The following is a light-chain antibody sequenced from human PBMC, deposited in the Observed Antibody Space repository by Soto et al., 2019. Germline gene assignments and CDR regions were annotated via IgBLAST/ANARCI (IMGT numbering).Light chain of an antibody. Sequence: QSALTQPASVSGSPGQSITISCTGTSSDVGGYDFVSWYQHHPGKAPKLIIYEVRTRPSGVSDRFSGSKSGNTASLTISGLQAEDEADYYCSSYTSDWGVFGTGTKHTVL. CDR1: SSDVGGYDF. CDR2: EVR. V-gene: IGLV2-14*01. J-gene: IGLJ1*01. CDR3: SSYTSDWGV.